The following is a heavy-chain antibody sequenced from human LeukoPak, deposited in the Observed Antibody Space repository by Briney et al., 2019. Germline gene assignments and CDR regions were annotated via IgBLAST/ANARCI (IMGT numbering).Heavy chain of an antibody. J-gene: IGHJ6*03. CDR1: GYTFTDYF. V-gene: IGHV1-2*02. Sequence: GASVKVSCKASGYTFTDYFMNWVRQAPGQGLEWMGWINPKSGGTVYAQKFQGRVTMTRDTSSSTAYMELSSLRSEDTAVYYCARGRSIVPAAKWYYYYYYMDVWGKGTTVTVSS. CDR3: ARGRSIVPAAKWYYYYYYMDV. D-gene: IGHD2-2*01. CDR2: INPKSGGT.